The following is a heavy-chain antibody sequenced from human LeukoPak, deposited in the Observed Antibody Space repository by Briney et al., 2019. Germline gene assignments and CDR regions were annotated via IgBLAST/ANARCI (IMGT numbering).Heavy chain of an antibody. CDR3: ARETLLWFGELRLRGAFDI. CDR1: GFTFSSYA. V-gene: IGHV3-64*01. CDR2: ISSNGGST. D-gene: IGHD3-10*01. Sequence: GGSLRLSCAASGFTFSSYAMHWVRQAPGKGLEYVSAISSNGGSTYYANSVKGRFTISRDNSKNTLYLQMNSLRAEDTAVYYCARETLLWFGELRLRGAFDIWGQGTMVTVSS. J-gene: IGHJ3*02.